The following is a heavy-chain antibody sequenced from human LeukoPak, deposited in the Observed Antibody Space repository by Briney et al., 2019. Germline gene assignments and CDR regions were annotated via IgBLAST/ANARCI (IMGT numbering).Heavy chain of an antibody. D-gene: IGHD3-16*01. CDR1: GFTFSSYS. V-gene: IGHV3-48*01. Sequence: SGGSLRLSCAASGFTFSSYSMNWVRQAPGKGLEWASYISSLSGTIYYADSVKGRFIISRDNAQNSLFLQMNSLRAEDTAVYYCVRDQGGAVSYWGQGTLVTVSS. CDR3: VRDQGGAVSY. J-gene: IGHJ4*02. CDR2: ISSLSGTI.